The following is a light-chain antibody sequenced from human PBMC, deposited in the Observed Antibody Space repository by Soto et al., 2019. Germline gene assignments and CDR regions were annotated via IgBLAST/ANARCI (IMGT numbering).Light chain of an antibody. CDR3: QQRARWVT. J-gene: IGKJ4*01. V-gene: IGKV3-11*01. CDR2: DAS. Sequence: EIVLTQSPATLSLSPGERATLSCRASQSVTTYLNWYQHKPGQAPRLLVYDASYRATGVPARFSGSGSGTDFTLTISSLEPEDCAVYFCQQRARWVTFGGGTTVDIK. CDR1: QSVTTY.